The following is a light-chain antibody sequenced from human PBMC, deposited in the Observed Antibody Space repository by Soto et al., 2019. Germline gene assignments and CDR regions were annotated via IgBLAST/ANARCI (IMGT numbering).Light chain of an antibody. J-gene: IGLJ1*01. CDR3: SSYAGSNNLV. CDR1: SSDVGGYNY. CDR2: EVS. V-gene: IGLV2-8*01. Sequence: QSVLTQTPSASGSPGQSVTISCTGTSSDVGGYNYVSWYQQHPGKAPKLMIYEVSKRPSGVPDRFSGSKSGNTASLTVSGLPAEDEADYYCSSYAGSNNLVFGTGTKVTVL.